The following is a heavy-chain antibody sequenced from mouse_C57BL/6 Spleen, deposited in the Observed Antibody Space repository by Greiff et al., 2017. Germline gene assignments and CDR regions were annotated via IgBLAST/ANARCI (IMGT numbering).Heavy chain of an antibody. D-gene: IGHD1-1*01. CDR3: AREGSSYGFAY. V-gene: IGHV5-9*01. J-gene: IGHJ3*01. CDR2: ISGGGGNT. Sequence: EVQVVESGGGLVKPGGSLKLSCAASGFTFSSYTMSWVRQTPEKRLEWVATISGGGGNTYYPDSVKGRFTISRDNAKNTLYLQMSSLRSEDTALYYCAREGSSYGFAYWGQGTLVTVSA. CDR1: GFTFSSYT.